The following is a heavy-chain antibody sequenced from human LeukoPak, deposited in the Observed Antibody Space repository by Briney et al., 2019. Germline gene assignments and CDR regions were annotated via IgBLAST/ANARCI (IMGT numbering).Heavy chain of an antibody. Sequence: GESLKISCKGSGYSFTSYWIGWVRQMPGKGLEWMGIIYPDDSDTSYSPSLQGQVTISADKSITTAYLQWSSLKASDTAMYYCARHRPPTKSFYYYGMDVWGQGTTVTVSS. CDR1: GYSFTSYW. CDR2: IYPDDSDT. D-gene: IGHD5-24*01. CDR3: ARHRPPTKSFYYYGMDV. V-gene: IGHV5-51*01. J-gene: IGHJ6*02.